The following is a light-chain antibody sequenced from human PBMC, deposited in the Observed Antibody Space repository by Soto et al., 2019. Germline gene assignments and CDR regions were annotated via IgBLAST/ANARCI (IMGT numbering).Light chain of an antibody. J-gene: IGLJ2*01. CDR2: DVS. CDR1: SSDIGRYNY. Sequence: QYALTQPASVSGTPGQSITVSCIGTSSDIGRYNYVSWYQQHPGRAPKLIIRDVSSRPSGVPTRFSGSKSGNSASLTISGLQVEDEAYYFCSSFASSNAQLFGGGTKVTVL. CDR3: SSFASSNAQL. V-gene: IGLV2-14*03.